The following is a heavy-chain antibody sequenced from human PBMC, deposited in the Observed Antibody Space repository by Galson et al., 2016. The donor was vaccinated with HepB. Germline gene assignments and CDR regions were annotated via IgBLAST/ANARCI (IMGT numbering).Heavy chain of an antibody. D-gene: IGHD3-22*01. CDR1: GFTFSSYA. CDR2: ISGSGGST. Sequence: SLRLSCAASGFTFSSYAMSWVRQAPGKGLEWVSVISGSGGSTYYADSVKGRFTISRDNSKNTLYLQMNSLRADDTAVYYCAKGVPYYYDSSGYYLDYWGQGTLVTGSS. CDR3: AKGVPYYYDSSGYYLDY. V-gene: IGHV3-23*01. J-gene: IGHJ4*02.